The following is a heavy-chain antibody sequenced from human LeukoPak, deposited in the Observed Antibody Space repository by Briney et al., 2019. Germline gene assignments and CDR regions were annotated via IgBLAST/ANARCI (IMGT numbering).Heavy chain of an antibody. Sequence: PGGSLRLSCAASGFTFSSYAMSWVRQAPGKGLEWVSAISGSGGSTYYADSVKGRFTISRDNSKNTLYLQMNSLRAEDTAVYYCAKGRHPGIAVAALPLDYWGQGTLVTVSS. J-gene: IGHJ4*02. CDR2: ISGSGGST. CDR1: GFTFSSYA. V-gene: IGHV3-23*01. D-gene: IGHD6-19*01. CDR3: AKGRHPGIAVAALPLDY.